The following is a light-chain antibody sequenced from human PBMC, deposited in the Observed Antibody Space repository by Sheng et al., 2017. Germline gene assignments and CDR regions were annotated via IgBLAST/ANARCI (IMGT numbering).Light chain of an antibody. J-gene: IGKJ4*01. CDR2: DAS. CDR3: QQYENLPPT. CDR1: QDIRSA. Sequence: DIQMTQSPSSLSASVGDRVTITCRASQDIRSALAWYQQKPGKAPKLLIYDASNLKTGGPSRFSGSGSGTNFIFTISSLQPEDIATYYCQQYENLPPTFGGGTE. V-gene: IGKV1-33*01.